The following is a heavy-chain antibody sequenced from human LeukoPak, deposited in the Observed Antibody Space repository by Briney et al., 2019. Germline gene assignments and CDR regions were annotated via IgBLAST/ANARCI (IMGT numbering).Heavy chain of an antibody. CDR3: ARLQATVSIHSYFDY. D-gene: IGHD4-17*01. CDR2: IYYSGNT. V-gene: IGHV4-59*01. CDR1: GDSISRYY. J-gene: IGHJ4*02. Sequence: SETLSLTCTVSGDSISRYYWSWIRRSPGKGLEWIGYIYYSGNTNYNPSLKSRVTISVDTSKNQISLKLTSVTAADTAVYYCARLQATVSIHSYFDYWGQGTLVTVSS.